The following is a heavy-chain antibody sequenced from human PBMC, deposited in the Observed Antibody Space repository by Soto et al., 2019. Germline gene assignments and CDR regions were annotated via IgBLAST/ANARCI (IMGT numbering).Heavy chain of an antibody. CDR1: GFIFSTYT. CDR3: AKDRSTYYLGPLFDL. J-gene: IGHJ5*02. V-gene: IGHV3-23*01. D-gene: IGHD3-10*01. Sequence: GGSLRVSCAASGFIFSTYTMNWVRQAPGKGLEWVSGISGNGDSTYYADSVKGRFTISRDNSKNTLFLQMNSLRAEDTAVYYCAKDRSTYYLGPLFDLWGQGTLVTVSS. CDR2: ISGNGDST.